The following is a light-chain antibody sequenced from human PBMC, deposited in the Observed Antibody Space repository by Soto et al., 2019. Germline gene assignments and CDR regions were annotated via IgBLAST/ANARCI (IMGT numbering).Light chain of an antibody. V-gene: IGLV2-14*01. J-gene: IGLJ2*01. CDR3: SSYTTSFTVV. CDR1: SSDVGAYNY. Sequence: QSALTHPASVSGSPGQSITISCTGTSSDVGAYNYVSWYQQHPGKALKLMIYDVSYRRSGDSNSFSGSKSGNTSSLTISGLQAEYEADYYCSSYTTSFTVVFGGGTKLTVL. CDR2: DVS.